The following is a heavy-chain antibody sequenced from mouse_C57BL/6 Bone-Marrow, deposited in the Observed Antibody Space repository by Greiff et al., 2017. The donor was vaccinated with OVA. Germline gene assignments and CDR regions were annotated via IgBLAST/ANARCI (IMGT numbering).Heavy chain of an antibody. D-gene: IGHD1-2*01. CDR3: ASGQDDGGTSAFDY. CDR2: IWGVGST. V-gene: IGHV2-6*01. CDR1: GFSLTSYG. Sequence: QVQLKESGPGLVAPSQSLSITCTVSGFSLTSYGVDWVRQSPGKGLEWLGVIWGVGSTTYNSALKSRLSISKDNSKSQVFLKMNSLQTDDTAMYYWASGQDDGGTSAFDYWGQGTTLTVSS. J-gene: IGHJ2*01.